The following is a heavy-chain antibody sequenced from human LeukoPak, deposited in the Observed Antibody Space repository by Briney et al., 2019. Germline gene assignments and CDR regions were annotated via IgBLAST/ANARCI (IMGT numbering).Heavy chain of an antibody. J-gene: IGHJ6*02. CDR2: IYYSGST. Sequence: SQTLSLTCTVSGGSISSGGYYWSWIRQHPGKGLEWIGYIYYSGSTYYNPSLKSRVTISVDTSKNQFSLKLSSVTAADTAVYYCARGTLSYHYGMDVWGQGTTVTVSS. D-gene: IGHD2/OR15-2a*01. CDR3: ARGTLSYHYGMDV. CDR1: GGSISSGGYY. V-gene: IGHV4-31*03.